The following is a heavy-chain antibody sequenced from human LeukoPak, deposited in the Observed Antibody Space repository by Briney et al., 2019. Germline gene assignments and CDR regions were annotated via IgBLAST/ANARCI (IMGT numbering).Heavy chain of an antibody. V-gene: IGHV4-4*02. Sequence: PSGTLSLTCAVSGDSISNSYWWTWVRQPPGKGLEWIGEVYHSGSTNYNPSPKSRVTISVDTSKNQFSLKLSSVTAADTAVYYCARHKNYYDSSGYYYELDYWGQGTLVTVSS. CDR3: ARHKNYYDSSGYYYELDY. CDR1: GDSISNSYW. CDR2: VYHSGST. D-gene: IGHD3-22*01. J-gene: IGHJ4*02.